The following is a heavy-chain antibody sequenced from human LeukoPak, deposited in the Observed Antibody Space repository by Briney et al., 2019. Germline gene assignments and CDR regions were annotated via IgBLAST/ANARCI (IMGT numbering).Heavy chain of an antibody. CDR3: AREIASRELRAFDY. Sequence: SETLSLTCTVSGDSISSYYWSWIRQPPGKGLEWIGYIYYSGTTNYNPSLKSRVTISVDTSKNQFSLKPSSVTAADTAVYYCAREIASRELRAFDYWGQGTLVTVSS. D-gene: IGHD1-26*01. V-gene: IGHV4-59*01. CDR2: IYYSGTT. CDR1: GDSISSYY. J-gene: IGHJ4*02.